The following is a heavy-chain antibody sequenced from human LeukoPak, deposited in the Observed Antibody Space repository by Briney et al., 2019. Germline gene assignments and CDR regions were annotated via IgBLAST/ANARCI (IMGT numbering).Heavy chain of an antibody. V-gene: IGHV3-11*01. D-gene: IGHD1-26*01. J-gene: IGHJ4*02. CDR1: GFTFSDYY. CDR3: ARGSYSPGDY. CDR2: IGSSGSAI. Sequence: PGGSLRLSCAASGFTFSDYYMSWIRQAPGKGLEWVSYIGSSGSAIYYADSVKGRFTISRDNAKNSLYLLMNSLRAEDTAEYFCARGSYSPGDYWGQGTLVTVSS.